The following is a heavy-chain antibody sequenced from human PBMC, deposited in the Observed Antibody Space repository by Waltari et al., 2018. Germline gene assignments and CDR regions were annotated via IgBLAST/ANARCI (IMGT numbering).Heavy chain of an antibody. D-gene: IGHD1-26*01. V-gene: IGHV3-74*01. J-gene: IGHJ5*02. Sequence: EVQLVESGGDLVQPGGSLRLSCAASGFTFSTFWVHWVRQVPGKGLVLVSRIKGDGSATCYADAVKGRFTISRDNAKNTVYLQMNSLRAEDTAVYHCASDVHSGRYGWFDPWGQGTLVTVSS. CDR2: IKGDGSAT. CDR1: GFTFSTFW. CDR3: ASDVHSGRYGWFDP.